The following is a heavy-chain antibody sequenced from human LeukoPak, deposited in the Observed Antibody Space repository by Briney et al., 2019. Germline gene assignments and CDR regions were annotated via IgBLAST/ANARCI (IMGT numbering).Heavy chain of an antibody. CDR2: ISSSSSTI. D-gene: IGHD3-10*02. V-gene: IGHV3-48*04. CDR3: ARGLFGELLWGRYGMDV. CDR1: GFTSSSYS. J-gene: IGHJ6*02. Sequence: PGGSLRLSCAASGFTSSSYSMNWVRQAPGKGLEWVSYISSSSSTIYYADSVKGRFTISRDNAKNSLYLQMNSLRAEDTAVYYCARGLFGELLWGRYGMDVWGQGTTVTVSS.